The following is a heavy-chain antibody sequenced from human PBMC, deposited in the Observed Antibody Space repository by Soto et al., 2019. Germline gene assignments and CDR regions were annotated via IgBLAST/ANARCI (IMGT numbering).Heavy chain of an antibody. CDR1: GFTFSSYA. CDR3: ASGAAYSDYDLEY. V-gene: IGHV3-23*01. Sequence: GGSLRLSXAASGFTFSSYAMTWVRQAPGKGLEWVSGVSGTGGSTYYADSVKGRFTISRDKSTNTLYLHMNSLRAEDTAVYYCASGAAYSDYDLEYWGQGTLVTVS. D-gene: IGHD4-17*01. J-gene: IGHJ4*02. CDR2: VSGTGGST.